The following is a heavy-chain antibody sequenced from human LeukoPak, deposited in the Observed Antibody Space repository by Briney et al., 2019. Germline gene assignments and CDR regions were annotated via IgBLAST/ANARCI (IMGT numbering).Heavy chain of an antibody. CDR2: IYYSGST. D-gene: IGHD6-13*01. CDR3: ARSGSSASGY. Sequence: SETLSLTCTVSGGSISSYYWSWIRQPPGKGLEWIGYIYYSGSTNYNPSLKSRVTISVDTSKNQFSLKLSSVTAADTAVYYCARSGSSASGYWGQGTLVTVSS. V-gene: IGHV4-59*08. J-gene: IGHJ4*02. CDR1: GGSISSYY.